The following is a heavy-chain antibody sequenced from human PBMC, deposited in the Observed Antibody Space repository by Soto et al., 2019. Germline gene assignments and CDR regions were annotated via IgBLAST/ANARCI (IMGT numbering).Heavy chain of an antibody. J-gene: IGHJ4*02. CDR2: ISGSGGRT. CDR3: AKEDGSGNHGFDY. Sequence: GGSLRLSCAAAGFTFSSYAMSWVRQAPGKGLEWVSGISGSGGRTYYADSVKGRFTISRDNSKNTLYLQMNSLRAEDTAVYYCAKEDGSGNHGFDYWGQGTLVTVSS. V-gene: IGHV3-23*01. CDR1: GFTFSSYA. D-gene: IGHD3-10*01.